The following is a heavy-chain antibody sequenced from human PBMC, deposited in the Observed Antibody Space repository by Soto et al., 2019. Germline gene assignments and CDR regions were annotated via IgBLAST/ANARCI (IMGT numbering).Heavy chain of an antibody. CDR3: ARDEYSSSFDY. CDR2: ISSSGSTI. J-gene: IGHJ4*02. D-gene: IGHD6-6*01. CDR1: GFTFSSYE. V-gene: IGHV3-48*03. Sequence: EVQLAESGGGLVQPGGSLRLSCAASGFTFSSYEMNWVRQAPGKGLEWVSYISSSGSTIYYADSVKGRFTISRDNAKNSLYLQMNSLRAEDTAVYYCARDEYSSSFDYWGQGTLVTVSS.